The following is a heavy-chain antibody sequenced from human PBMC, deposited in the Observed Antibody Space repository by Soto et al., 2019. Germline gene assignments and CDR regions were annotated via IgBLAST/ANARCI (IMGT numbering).Heavy chain of an antibody. CDR2: IIPMLGIA. CDR1: GGTFSTYS. D-gene: IGHD2-21*01. Sequence: QVQLVQSGAEVKKPGSAVKVSCKDSGGTFSTYSMFWVRQAPGQGLEWMGRIIPMLGIANYAQKFPGRVTITADKSTGTCYMELSSPRSEDTALYYCSIGSWSGEVFDIWGQGTMVTVSS. J-gene: IGHJ3*02. V-gene: IGHV1-69*02. CDR3: SIGSWSGEVFDI.